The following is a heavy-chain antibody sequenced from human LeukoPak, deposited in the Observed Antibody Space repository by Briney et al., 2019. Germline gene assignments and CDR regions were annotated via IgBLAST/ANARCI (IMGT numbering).Heavy chain of an antibody. CDR1: GNSISSGDNY. V-gene: IGHV4-61*08. D-gene: IGHD3-3*02. Sequence: SQTLSLTCTVSGNSISSGDNYWSWIRQPPGKGLEWIGYIYYSGSTNYNPSLKSRVTISVDTSKNQFSLKLSSVTAADTAVYYCARDSKNGIFWFDPWGQGTLVIVSS. J-gene: IGHJ5*02. CDR3: ARDSKNGIFWFDP. CDR2: IYYSGST.